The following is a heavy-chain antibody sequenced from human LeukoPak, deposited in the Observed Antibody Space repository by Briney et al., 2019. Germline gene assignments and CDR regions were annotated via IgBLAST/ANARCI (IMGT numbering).Heavy chain of an antibody. CDR2: INHSGST. V-gene: IGHV4-34*01. CDR1: GGSFSGYY. CDR3: ARGTGDMTTVTTFVFDY. D-gene: IGHD4-17*01. Sequence: SETLSLTCAVYGGSFSGYYWSWIRQPPGTGLEWIGEINHSGSTNYNPSLKSRVTISVDTSKNQFSLKLSSVTAADTAVYYCARGTGDMTTVTTFVFDYWGQGTLVTVSS. J-gene: IGHJ4*02.